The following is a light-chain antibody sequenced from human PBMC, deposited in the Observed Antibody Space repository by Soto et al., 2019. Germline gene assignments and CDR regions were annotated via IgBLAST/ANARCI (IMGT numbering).Light chain of an antibody. CDR3: QQYVSIPLT. J-gene: IGKJ4*01. CDR2: GAS. Sequence: EIVLTQSPCTLSLSPGERATLSCRASQSVGTYLAWYQQKPGQAPRLLIYGASSRATGIPDRFSGSGSGTDVTLTISRLEPEDSAVYYCQQYVSIPLTFGGGTKVDIK. CDR1: QSVGTY. V-gene: IGKV3-20*01.